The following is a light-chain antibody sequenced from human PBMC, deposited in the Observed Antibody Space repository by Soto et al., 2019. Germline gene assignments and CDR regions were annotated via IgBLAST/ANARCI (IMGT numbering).Light chain of an antibody. Sequence: EIVLTQSPGTLSLSPGERATLSCRASQSVTSNYLAWYQQKPGQAPRLLMYGVSSRVTGIPDRFSGSGSATDFTLTISRLEPEDFAVYYCQHYGRSPTFGQGTRLEIK. CDR2: GVS. J-gene: IGKJ5*01. V-gene: IGKV3-20*01. CDR1: QSVTSNY. CDR3: QHYGRSPT.